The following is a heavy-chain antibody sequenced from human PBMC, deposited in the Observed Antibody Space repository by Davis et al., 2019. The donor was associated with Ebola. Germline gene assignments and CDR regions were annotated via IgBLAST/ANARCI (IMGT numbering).Heavy chain of an antibody. J-gene: IGHJ5*02. CDR1: GFTFSSYW. D-gene: IGHD6-19*01. Sequence: GESLKISCAASGFTFSSYWMSWVRQAPGKGLEWVANIKQDGSEKYYVDSVKGRFTISRDNSKNTLYLQMNSLRAEDTAVYYCARESSGWFNWFDPWGQGTLVTVSS. CDR3: ARESSGWFNWFDP. CDR2: IKQDGSEK. V-gene: IGHV3-7*01.